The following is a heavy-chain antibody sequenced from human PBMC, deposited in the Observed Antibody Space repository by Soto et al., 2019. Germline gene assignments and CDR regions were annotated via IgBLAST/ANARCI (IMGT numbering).Heavy chain of an antibody. Sequence: SETLSLTCAVYGGSFSGYYWSWIRQPPGKGLEWIGKINHSGSTNYNPSPKSRVTISVDTSKNQFPLKLSPVTAAETAVYYCARTGYYDFWSGYSPDYWGQGTLVTVSS. CDR2: INHSGST. CDR1: GGSFSGYY. J-gene: IGHJ4*02. D-gene: IGHD3-3*01. V-gene: IGHV4-34*01. CDR3: ARTGYYDFWSGYSPDY.